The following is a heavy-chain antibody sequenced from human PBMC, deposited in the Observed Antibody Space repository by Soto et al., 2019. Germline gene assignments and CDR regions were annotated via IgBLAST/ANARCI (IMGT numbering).Heavy chain of an antibody. CDR3: PRVPDY. D-gene: IGHD2-2*01. V-gene: IGHV4-30-2*01. CDR1: GGSISSGGYS. J-gene: IGHJ4*02. CDR2: MYHSGST. Sequence: PSETLSLTCAVSGGSISSGGYSWSWIRQPPGKGLEWIGYMYHSGSTYYNPSLKSRVTISIDRSKNQFSLKLSSVTAADTAVYYRPRVPDYPGQRILVTVSS.